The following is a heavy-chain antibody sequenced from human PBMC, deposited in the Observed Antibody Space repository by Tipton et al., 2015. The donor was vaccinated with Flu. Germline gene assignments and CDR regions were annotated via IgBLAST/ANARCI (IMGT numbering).Heavy chain of an antibody. CDR1: GFTVSDNY. CDR2: IYRGGNT. Sequence: SLRLSCAASGFTVSDNYMSWVRQAPGKGLEWVSVIYRGGNTYYADAVKGRFTISRDESTNTLYLQMNGLRAEDTAMYYCAREVGAHRYWGQGTLVTVSS. CDR3: AREVGAHRY. J-gene: IGHJ4*02. D-gene: IGHD1-26*01. V-gene: IGHV3-53*01.